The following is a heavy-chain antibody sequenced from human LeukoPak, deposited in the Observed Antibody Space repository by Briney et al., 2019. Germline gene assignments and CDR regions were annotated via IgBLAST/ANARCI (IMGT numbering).Heavy chain of an antibody. V-gene: IGHV4-59*12. D-gene: IGHD4-17*01. Sequence: SETLSLTCTVSGVSISYYYWSWIRQPPGKGLEWIGYIYYSGSTYYNPSLKSRVTISVDTSKNQFSLKLSSVTAAHTAVYYCARTAGYGDFDYWGQGAPVTVSS. J-gene: IGHJ4*02. CDR2: IYYSGST. CDR1: GVSISYYY. CDR3: ARTAGYGDFDY.